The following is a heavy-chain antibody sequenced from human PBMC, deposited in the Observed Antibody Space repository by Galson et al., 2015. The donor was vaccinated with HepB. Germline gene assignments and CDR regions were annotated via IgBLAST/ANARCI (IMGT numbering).Heavy chain of an antibody. CDR2: ISYDGSNK. J-gene: IGHJ4*02. CDR1: GFTFSSYA. D-gene: IGHD3-22*01. Sequence: LRLSCAASGFTFSSYAVHWVRQAPGKGLEWVAVISYDGSNKFYADSVKGRFTVSRDNSKNTLYLQMNSLRAEDTAVYYCARDGDYYGSSGYSVFDYWGQGTLVTVSS. V-gene: IGHV3-30-3*01. CDR3: ARDGDYYGSSGYSVFDY.